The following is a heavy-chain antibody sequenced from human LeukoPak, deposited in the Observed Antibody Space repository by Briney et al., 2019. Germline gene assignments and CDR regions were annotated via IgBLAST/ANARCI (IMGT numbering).Heavy chain of an antibody. CDR3: ASAIPGSSGYQTFDY. V-gene: IGHV4-59*01. CDR2: IYYSGST. CDR1: GGSISSYY. Sequence: SETLSLTCTVSGGSISSYYWSWIRQPPGKGLEWIGYIYYSGSTNYNPSLKSRVTISVDTSKSQFSLKLSSVTAADTAVYYCASAIPGSSGYQTFDYWGQGTLVTVSS. J-gene: IGHJ4*02. D-gene: IGHD6-19*01.